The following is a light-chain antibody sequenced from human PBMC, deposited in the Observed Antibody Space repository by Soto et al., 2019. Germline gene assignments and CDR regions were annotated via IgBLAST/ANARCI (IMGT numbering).Light chain of an antibody. V-gene: IGKV1-33*01. CDR3: QHYHNRPMYP. J-gene: IGKJ2*01. CDR1: QDIGIY. Sequence: DIQVTQSPPSLSASVGDRVAITCQASQDIGIYLNWYQHKPGEAPKLLIYDASILETGVPSRFTGSGSGTDFTLTINSLQSEDSATYFCQHYHNRPMYPFGQGTRLEIK. CDR2: DAS.